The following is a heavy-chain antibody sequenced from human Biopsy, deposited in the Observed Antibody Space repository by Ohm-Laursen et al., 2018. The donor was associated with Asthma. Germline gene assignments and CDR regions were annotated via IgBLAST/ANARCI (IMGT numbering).Heavy chain of an antibody. Sequence: SPVKVSCKAPGGTFSNFAISWVRQAPGQGLEWLGGIMTVFGTTNYAQKFQGRVTITADESKSTAYMEVTSLRSEDTAIYYCARCQVGYSSGWSLLLKKIYYSGMDVWGQGTAVTVSS. CDR2: IMTVFGTT. D-gene: IGHD6-19*01. V-gene: IGHV1-69*01. CDR3: ARCQVGYSSGWSLLLKKIYYSGMDV. CDR1: GGTFSNFA. J-gene: IGHJ6*02.